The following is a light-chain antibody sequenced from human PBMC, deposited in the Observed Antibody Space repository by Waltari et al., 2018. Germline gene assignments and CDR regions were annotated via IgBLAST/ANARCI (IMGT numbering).Light chain of an antibody. CDR3: QQYNTYPWT. CDR2: QAS. V-gene: IGKV1-5*03. J-gene: IGKJ1*01. CDR1: ERISRW. Sequence: DIQMTQSPSTLSASVGDRVTITCRASERISRWLAWYQQKPGMAPKLLIYQASSLEDGVPSRFSGSGFETEFSLSISSLQPEDFTTYDCQQYNTYPWTFGQGTKVEIK.